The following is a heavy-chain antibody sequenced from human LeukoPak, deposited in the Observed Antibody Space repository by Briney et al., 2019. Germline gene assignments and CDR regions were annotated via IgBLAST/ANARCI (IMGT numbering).Heavy chain of an antibody. J-gene: IGHJ4*02. CDR1: GFTFSTYS. D-gene: IGHD5-12*01. CDR2: ISSSGSYK. Sequence: GGSLRLSCAASGFTFSTYSMNWVRQAPGKRLEWVSSISSSGSYKYYADSVKGRFTISRDNAKNSLSLQMNSLRAEDTAVYYCARDYPTTQWLLSGGDYWGQGTLVNVSS. V-gene: IGHV3-21*01. CDR3: ARDYPTTQWLLSGGDY.